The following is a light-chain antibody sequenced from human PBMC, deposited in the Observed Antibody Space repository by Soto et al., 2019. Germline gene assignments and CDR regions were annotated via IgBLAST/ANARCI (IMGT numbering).Light chain of an antibody. CDR1: RSNIGSNT. J-gene: IGLJ3*02. CDR2: SNN. Sequence: QSVLTQSPSASGTPGQRVTISCSGGRSNIGSNTVNWYQQLPGTAPKLLIYSNNQRPSGVPDRFSGSKSGTSAPLAISGLQSEDEADYYCAAWDDSLNGWVFGGGTKVTVL. CDR3: AAWDDSLNGWV. V-gene: IGLV1-44*01.